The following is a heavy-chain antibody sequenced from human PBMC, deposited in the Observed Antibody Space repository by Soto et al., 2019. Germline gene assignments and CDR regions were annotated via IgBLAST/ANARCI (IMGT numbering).Heavy chain of an antibody. J-gene: IGHJ6*03. CDR3: ASRKDYYYYYMDV. Sequence: SVKVSCKASGGTFSSYTISWVRQAPGQGLEWMGRIIPILGIANYAQKFQGRVTITADKSTSTAYMELSSLRSEDTAVYYCASRKDYYYYYMDVWGKGTTVTVSS. CDR2: IIPILGIA. CDR1: GGTFSSYT. V-gene: IGHV1-69*02.